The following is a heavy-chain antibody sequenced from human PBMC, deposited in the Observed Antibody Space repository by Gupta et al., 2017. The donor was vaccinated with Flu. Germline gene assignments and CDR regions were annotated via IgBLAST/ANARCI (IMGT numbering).Heavy chain of an antibody. Sequence: QVQLQESGPGLVKPSQTLSLTCTVSGGSISSGSYYWSWIRQPAGKGLEWIGRIYTSGSTNYNPSLKSRVTISVDTSKNQFSLKLSSVTAADTAVYYCARDTFCGGDCYPNWFDPWGQGTLVTVSS. D-gene: IGHD2-21*02. CDR3: ARDTFCGGDCYPNWFDP. J-gene: IGHJ5*02. CDR1: GGSISSGSYY. V-gene: IGHV4-61*02. CDR2: IYTSGST.